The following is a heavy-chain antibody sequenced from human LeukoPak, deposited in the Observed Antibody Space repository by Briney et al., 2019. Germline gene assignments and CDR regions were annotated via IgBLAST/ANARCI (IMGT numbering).Heavy chain of an antibody. V-gene: IGHV4-34*01. CDR3: ARADQMATIGGGFDY. J-gene: IGHJ4*02. Sequence: SETLSLTCAVYGGSFSGYYWSWIRQPPGKGLEWIGEINHSGSTNYNPSLKSRVTISVDRSKNQFSLKLSSVTAADTAVYYCARADQMATIGGGFDYWGQGTLVTVSS. D-gene: IGHD5-12*01. CDR2: INHSGST. CDR1: GGSFSGYY.